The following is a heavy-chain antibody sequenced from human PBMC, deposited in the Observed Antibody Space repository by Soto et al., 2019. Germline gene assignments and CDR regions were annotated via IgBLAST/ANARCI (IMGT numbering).Heavy chain of an antibody. CDR2: ISWNSGSI. CDR3: AKGQPNWKQLQFFDL. Sequence: EVQLVESGGGLVQPGRSLRLSCAASGFTFDDYAMHWVRQAPGKGLEWVSGISWNSGSIGYADSVKGRFTISRDNAKNSLYLQMNSLRGEDTAVYYCAKGQPNWKQLQFFDLWGRGTLVTVSS. V-gene: IGHV3-9*01. J-gene: IGHJ2*01. CDR1: GFTFDDYA. D-gene: IGHD1-1*01.